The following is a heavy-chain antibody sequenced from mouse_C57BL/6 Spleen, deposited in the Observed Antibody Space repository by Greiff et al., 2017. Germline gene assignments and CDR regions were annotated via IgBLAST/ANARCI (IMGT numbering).Heavy chain of an antibody. V-gene: IGHV5-12*01. CDR2: ISNGGGST. Sequence: EVKLVESGGGLVQPGGSLKLSCAASGFTFSDYYMYWVRQTPEKRLEWVAYISNGGGSTYYPDTVKGRFTISRDNAKNTLYLQMSRLKSEDTAMYYCARQEAGWDYWGQGTSVTVSS. CDR3: ARQEAGWDY. CDR1: GFTFSDYY. J-gene: IGHJ4*01.